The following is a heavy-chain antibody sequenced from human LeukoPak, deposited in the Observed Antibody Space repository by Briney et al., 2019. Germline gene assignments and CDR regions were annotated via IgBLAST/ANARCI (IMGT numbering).Heavy chain of an antibody. Sequence: GASVKVSCKASRYTFTGYYIHWVRQAPGQGLEWMGWINPNSGGTNYAQKFQGRVTMTRDTSISTAYMELSRLRSDDTAVYYCAALAAAGKVDYWGQGTLVTVSS. CDR2: INPNSGGT. V-gene: IGHV1-2*02. D-gene: IGHD6-13*01. CDR1: RYTFTGYY. J-gene: IGHJ4*02. CDR3: AALAAAGKVDY.